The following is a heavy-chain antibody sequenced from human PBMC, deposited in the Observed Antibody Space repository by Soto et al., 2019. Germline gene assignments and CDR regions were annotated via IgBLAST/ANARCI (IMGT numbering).Heavy chain of an antibody. V-gene: IGHV3-72*01. J-gene: IGHJ6*02. CDR2: IRNRRNGNTT. D-gene: IGHD6-25*01. Sequence: GSLRLSCAASGFTFTDHYMAWVRQAPGKGLEWVGRIRNRRNGNTTEYAASVKGRFTISRDDSKNSLYLRMNNLKTEDTAVYYCARRPAAGGLDVWGQGTTVTVSS. CDR1: GFTFTDHY. CDR3: ARRPAAGGLDV.